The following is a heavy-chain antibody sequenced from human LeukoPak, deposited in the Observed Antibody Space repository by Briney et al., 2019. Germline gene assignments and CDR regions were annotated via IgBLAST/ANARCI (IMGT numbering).Heavy chain of an antibody. V-gene: IGHV1-24*01. CDR2: FDPEDGET. CDR1: GYTLTELS. J-gene: IGHJ6*02. CDR3: ARDRERMEWLFLVYYYYGMDV. Sequence: ASVKVSCKVSGYTLTELSMHWVRQAPGKGLEWMGGFDPEDGETIYAQKFQGRVTMTEDTSTDTAYMELSSLRAEDTAVYYCARDRERMEWLFLVYYYYGMDVWGQGTTVTVSS. D-gene: IGHD3-3*01.